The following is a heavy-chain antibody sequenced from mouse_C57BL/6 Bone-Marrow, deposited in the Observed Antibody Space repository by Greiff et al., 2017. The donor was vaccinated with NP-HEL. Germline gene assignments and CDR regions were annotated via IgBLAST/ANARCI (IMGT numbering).Heavy chain of an antibody. CDR1: GYSITSGYY. Sequence: EVQLVESGPGLVKPSQSLSLTCSVTGYSITSGYYWNWIRQFPGNKLEWMGYISYDGSNNYNPSLKNRISITRDTSKNQFFLKLNSVTTEDTATYYCARDELRLRRAYWGKGTLVTVSA. D-gene: IGHD3-2*02. CDR3: ARDELRLRRAY. V-gene: IGHV3-6*01. CDR2: ISYDGSN. J-gene: IGHJ3*01.